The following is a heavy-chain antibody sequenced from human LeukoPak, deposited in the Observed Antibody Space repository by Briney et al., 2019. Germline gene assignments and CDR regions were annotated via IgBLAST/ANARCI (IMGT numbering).Heavy chain of an antibody. J-gene: IGHJ4*02. Sequence: SETLSLTCTVSGGSISSSSYHWGWIRQPPGKGLEWIGSIYYSGSTYYNPSLKSRVTISVDTSKNQFSLKLSSVTAADTAVYYCARHIGRDGFGPTFDYWGQGTLVTVSS. V-gene: IGHV4-39*01. CDR1: GGSISSSSYH. D-gene: IGHD5-24*01. CDR2: IYYSGST. CDR3: ARHIGRDGFGPTFDY.